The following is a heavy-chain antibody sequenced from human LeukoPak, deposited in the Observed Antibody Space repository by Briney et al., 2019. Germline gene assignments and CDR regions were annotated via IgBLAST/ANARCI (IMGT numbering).Heavy chain of an antibody. Sequence: TGGSLRLSCSASGFNFSSFPFHWVRQVPGKGLEYVSDITIYGGSTYYADSVKGRFTISRDNSRNTLYLQMSSLRAEDTAVYYCVKAVYDSSGYYYGYWGQGTLVTVSS. J-gene: IGHJ4*02. D-gene: IGHD3-22*01. CDR1: GFNFSSFP. CDR2: ITIYGGST. V-gene: IGHV3-64D*09. CDR3: VKAVYDSSGYYYGY.